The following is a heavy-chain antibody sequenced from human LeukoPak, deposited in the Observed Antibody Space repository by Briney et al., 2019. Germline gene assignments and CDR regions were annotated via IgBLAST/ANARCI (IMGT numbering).Heavy chain of an antibody. CDR1: GGSISSGGYY. J-gene: IGHJ5*02. CDR2: IYYSGST. D-gene: IGHD6-6*01. CDR3: ARGVEEQLVRTGWFDP. Sequence: SETLSLTCTVSGGSISSGGYYWSWIRQHPGKGLEWLGYIYYSGSTYYNPSLKSRVTISVDTSKNQFSLKLSSVTATDTAVYYCARGVEEQLVRTGWFDPWGQGTLVTVSS. V-gene: IGHV4-31*03.